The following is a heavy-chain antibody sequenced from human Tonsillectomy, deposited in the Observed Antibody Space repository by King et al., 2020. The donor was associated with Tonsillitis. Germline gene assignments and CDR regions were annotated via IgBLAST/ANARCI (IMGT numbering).Heavy chain of an antibody. CDR3: ATARYNPHFDS. J-gene: IGHJ4*02. Sequence: QLQESGPGLVKPSETLSLTCTVSGDSISSNYWNWIRQAPGKGLEWIGYVYNSGSNNYNPSLTSRVNISMDTSKNQFSLKLTYVTAADTAVYYCATARYNPHFDSWGQGTLVTVSS. V-gene: IGHV4-59*01. D-gene: IGHD1-14*01. CDR2: VYNSGSN. CDR1: GDSISSNY.